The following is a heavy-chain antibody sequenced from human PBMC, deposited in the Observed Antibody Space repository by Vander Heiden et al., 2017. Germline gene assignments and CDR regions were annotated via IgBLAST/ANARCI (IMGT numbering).Heavy chain of an antibody. V-gene: IGHV4-34*01. CDR3: ARGLDCSGGSCYPNRGLNDY. Sequence: QVQLQQWGAGLLKPSETLSLTCAVYGGSFSGYYWSWIRQPPGKGLEWIGEINHIGSTNYNPSLKSRVTISVDTSKNQFSLKLSSVTAADTAVYYCARGLDCSGGSCYPNRGLNDYWGQGTLVTVSS. J-gene: IGHJ4*02. CDR2: INHIGST. D-gene: IGHD2-15*01. CDR1: GGSFSGYY.